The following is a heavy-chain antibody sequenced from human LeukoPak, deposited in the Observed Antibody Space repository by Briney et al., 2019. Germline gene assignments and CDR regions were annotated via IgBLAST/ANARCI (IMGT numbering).Heavy chain of an antibody. Sequence: ASVKVSCKASGYTLTGYYMHWVRQAPGQGLEWMGWINPNSGGTNYAQKFQARVTMTRDTSISTAYMELSRLRSDDTAVYYCARASYHAAPDYWGQGTLVTVSS. CDR3: ARASYHAAPDY. CDR2: INPNSGGT. V-gene: IGHV1-2*02. CDR1: GYTLTGYY. D-gene: IGHD1-14*01. J-gene: IGHJ4*02.